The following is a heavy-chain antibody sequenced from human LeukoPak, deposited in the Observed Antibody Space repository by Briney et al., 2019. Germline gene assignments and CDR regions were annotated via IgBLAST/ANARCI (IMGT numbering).Heavy chain of an antibody. J-gene: IGHJ4*02. CDR3: ARSHYYDSSGYNDY. CDR2: INQDGSEK. V-gene: IGHV3-7*03. D-gene: IGHD3-22*01. CDR1: GFTFSGYW. Sequence: GGSLRLSCAASGFTFSGYWMSWVRQAPGKGLEWVANINQDGSEKYYVDSVKGRFTISRDNAKNSLFLQMGSLRAEDTALYYCARSHYYDSSGYNDYWGQGHLLTVSS.